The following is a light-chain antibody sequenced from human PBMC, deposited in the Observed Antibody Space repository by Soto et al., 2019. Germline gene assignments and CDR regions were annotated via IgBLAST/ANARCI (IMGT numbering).Light chain of an antibody. CDR1: SSDVGGYNY. CDR3: SSYTSSSNYV. Sequence: QSALPQPASLSGSPGQSITISCTGTSSDVGGYNYVSWYQQHPGKAPKLMIYDVSNRPSGVSNRFSGSKSGNTASLTISGLQAEDEADYYCSSYTSSSNYVFGTGTKVTVL. CDR2: DVS. V-gene: IGLV2-14*01. J-gene: IGLJ1*01.